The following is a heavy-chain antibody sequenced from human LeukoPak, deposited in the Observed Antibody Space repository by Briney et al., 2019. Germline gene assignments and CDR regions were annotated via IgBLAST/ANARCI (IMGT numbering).Heavy chain of an antibody. J-gene: IGHJ4*02. CDR2: IYSSGST. D-gene: IGHD6-19*01. CDR3: ARDWAVAVHYFDY. Sequence: SETLFLTCTVSGGSISSYYWSWIRQPAGKGLDWIGRIYSSGSTNYNPSLESRVSMSVDTSKNQFSLKLNSVTAADTAVYYCARDWAVAVHYFDYWGQGTLVTVSS. CDR1: GGSISSYY. V-gene: IGHV4-4*07.